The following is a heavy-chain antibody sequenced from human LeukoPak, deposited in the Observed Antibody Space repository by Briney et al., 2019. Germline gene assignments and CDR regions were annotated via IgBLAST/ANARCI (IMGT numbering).Heavy chain of an antibody. Sequence: PGGSLRLSCAASGFTFSSYAMSWVRQAPGKGLEWVSAISGSGGSTYYADSVKGRFTISRDNSKNTLYLQMNSLRAEDTAVYYCAKDYIAYTIKSTYYFDYWGQGTLVTVSS. J-gene: IGHJ4*02. V-gene: IGHV3-23*01. CDR2: ISGSGGST. CDR3: AKDYIAYTIKSTYYFDY. CDR1: GFTFSSYA. D-gene: IGHD6-13*01.